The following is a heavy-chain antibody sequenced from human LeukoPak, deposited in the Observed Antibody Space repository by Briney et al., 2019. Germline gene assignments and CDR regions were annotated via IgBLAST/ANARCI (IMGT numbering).Heavy chain of an antibody. D-gene: IGHD6-13*01. V-gene: IGHV3-7*01. CDR2: IKQDGSEK. J-gene: IGHJ4*02. CDR3: ARDEAAAGTTLFDH. Sequence: GGSLRLSCAASGFTFSTDWMSWVRQAPGKGLEWVANIKQDGSEKNYVGSVKGRFTISRDNAKNSLYLQMNSLRAEDTALYYCARDEAAAGTTLFDHWGQGTLVSVSS. CDR1: GFTFSTDW.